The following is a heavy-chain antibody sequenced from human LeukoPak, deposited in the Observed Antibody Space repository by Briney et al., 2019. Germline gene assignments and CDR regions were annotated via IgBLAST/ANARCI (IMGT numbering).Heavy chain of an antibody. CDR3: ATSRAQTLAYCGGDCYSGFVY. CDR2: INPDSGGT. D-gene: IGHD2-21*02. J-gene: IGHJ4*02. V-gene: IGHV1-2*02. Sequence: GASVKVSCKASGYTFPAYYMHWVRQAPGQGLDWLGWINPDSGGTNYAQKFQGRVTMTRDPSISTAYMELSWLRSDDTAMYYCATSRAQTLAYCGGDCYSGFVYWGQGTLVSVSS. CDR1: GYTFPAYY.